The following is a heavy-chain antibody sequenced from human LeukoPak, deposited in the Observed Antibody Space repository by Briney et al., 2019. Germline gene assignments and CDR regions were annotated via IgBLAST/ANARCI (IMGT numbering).Heavy chain of an antibody. D-gene: IGHD3-22*01. V-gene: IGHV4-59*01. J-gene: IGHJ4*02. CDR1: GGSIISYY. CDR2: IYNTGST. Sequence: PSETLSLTCTVSGGSIISYYWSWIRQPPGKGLEWIGYIYNTGSTNYNPSLKSRVTISLDTSKHQFSLRLSSVTPADTAVYYCARGYYNVTSGLYYFDYWGQGTLVTVSS. CDR3: ARGYYNVTSGLYYFDY.